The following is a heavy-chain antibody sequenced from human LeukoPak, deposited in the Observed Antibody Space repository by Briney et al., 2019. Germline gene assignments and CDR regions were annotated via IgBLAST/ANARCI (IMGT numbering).Heavy chain of an antibody. Sequence: LTGGSLRLSCAASGFAFDDFGMHWVRQAPGKGLEWVSFISGDGSVTYYTDSLKGRFTVSRDNSKNSLYLQMGSLRAEDTALYYCGKDGPVISYWGQGTVVTVSS. CDR1: GFAFDDFG. CDR2: ISGDGSVT. V-gene: IGHV3-43*02. D-gene: IGHD2-21*01. CDR3: GKDGPVISY. J-gene: IGHJ4*02.